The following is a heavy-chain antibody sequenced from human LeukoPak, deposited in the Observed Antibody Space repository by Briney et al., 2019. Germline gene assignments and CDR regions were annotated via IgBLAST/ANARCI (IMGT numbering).Heavy chain of an antibody. Sequence: GGSLRLSCAASGFTFTSYAMHWDRQAPGKGLEWVAVISHDGRDKHHADSVKGRFIISRDNSKNTLYLQMNSLRAEDTAVYYCARDRAKAADYYFDYWGQGSLVSVSS. CDR2: ISHDGRDK. J-gene: IGHJ4*02. V-gene: IGHV3-30*01. CDR3: ARDRAKAADYYFDY. CDR1: GFTFTSYA. D-gene: IGHD6-13*01.